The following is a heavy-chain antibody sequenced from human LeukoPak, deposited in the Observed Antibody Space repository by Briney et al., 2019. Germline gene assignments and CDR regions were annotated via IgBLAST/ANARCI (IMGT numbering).Heavy chain of an antibody. J-gene: IGHJ3*02. CDR3: ARGGRMVRGVIMDDAFDI. V-gene: IGHV3-48*01. Sequence: PGGSLRLSCAASGFTFSSYSMNWVRQAPGKGLEWVSYISSSSSTIYYADSVKGRFTISRDNAKNSLYLQMNSLRAEDTAVYYCARGGRMVRGVIMDDAFDIWRQGTMVTVSS. D-gene: IGHD3-10*01. CDR2: ISSSSSTI. CDR1: GFTFSSYS.